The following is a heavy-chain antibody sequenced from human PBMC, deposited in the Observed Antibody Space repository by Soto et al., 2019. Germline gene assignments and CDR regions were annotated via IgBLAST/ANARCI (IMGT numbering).Heavy chain of an antibody. V-gene: IGHV3-30-3*01. D-gene: IGHD2-15*01. Sequence: QVQLVESGGGVVQPGRSLRLSCAASGFTFSSYAMHWIRQAPGKGLEWVAVISYDGSNKYYADSVKGRFTISRDNSKNTLYLQMNSLRAEDTAVYYCARDLLGGYCSGGSCAGYSYGFGYWGQGTLVTVSS. CDR2: ISYDGSNK. CDR3: ARDLLGGYCSGGSCAGYSYGFGY. J-gene: IGHJ4*02. CDR1: GFTFSSYA.